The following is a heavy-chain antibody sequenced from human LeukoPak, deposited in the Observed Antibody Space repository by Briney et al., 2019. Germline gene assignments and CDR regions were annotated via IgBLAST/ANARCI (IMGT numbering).Heavy chain of an antibody. D-gene: IGHD2-2*01. CDR1: GYTLTELS. CDR3: ATMSHHLRSLGYCRSTSCWAHAFDI. CDR2: FDPEDGET. V-gene: IGHV1-24*01. J-gene: IGHJ3*02. Sequence: ASVKVSCEVSGYTLTELSMHWVRQAPGKGREWMGGFDPEDGETIYAQKFQGRVTMTEDTSTDPAYMELSSLRSEDTAVYYCATMSHHLRSLGYCRSTSCWAHAFDIWGQGTMVTVSS.